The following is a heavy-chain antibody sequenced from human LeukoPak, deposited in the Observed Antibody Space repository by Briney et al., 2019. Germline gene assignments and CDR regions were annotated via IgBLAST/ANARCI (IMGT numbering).Heavy chain of an antibody. V-gene: IGHV3-74*01. J-gene: IGHJ1*01. CDR1: GFSFSSYW. CDR2: INSDGSTT. CDR3: ARLRDYSSSSSYFLH. D-gene: IGHD6-6*01. Sequence: GGSLRLSCAASGFSFSSYWMHWVRQAPGKGLVWVSRINSDGSTTNYADSVKGRFTISRDNAKNTLYLQMNSLRAEDTAVYYCARLRDYSSSSSYFLHWGQGTLVTVSS.